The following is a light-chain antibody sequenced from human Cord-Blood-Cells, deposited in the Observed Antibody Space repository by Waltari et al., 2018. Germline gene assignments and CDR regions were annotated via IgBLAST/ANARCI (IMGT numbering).Light chain of an antibody. CDR2: WAS. Sequence: DIVMTQSPDSLAVSLGERATINCKSSQSVLYSSNNKDYLAWYQQKPGQPANLLIYWASTRESGVPDRFSGSGSGTDFTLTIRSLQAEDVAVYYCQQYYSTPPTVGQGTKLEIK. V-gene: IGKV4-1*01. CDR3: QQYYSTPPT. J-gene: IGKJ2*01. CDR1: QSVLYSSNNKDY.